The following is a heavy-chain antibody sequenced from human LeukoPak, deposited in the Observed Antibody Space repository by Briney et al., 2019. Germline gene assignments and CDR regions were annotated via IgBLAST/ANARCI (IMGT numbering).Heavy chain of an antibody. Sequence: PSETLSLTCTVSGGSISSYYWSWIRQPPGKGLEWIGYIYYSGSTNYNPSLKSRVTISVDTSKNQFSLKLSSVTAADTAVYYCARAEGGIVGVYYFDYWGQGTLVTVSS. CDR3: ARAEGGIVGVYYFDY. CDR2: IYYSGST. J-gene: IGHJ4*02. CDR1: GGSISSYY. D-gene: IGHD1-26*01. V-gene: IGHV4-59*01.